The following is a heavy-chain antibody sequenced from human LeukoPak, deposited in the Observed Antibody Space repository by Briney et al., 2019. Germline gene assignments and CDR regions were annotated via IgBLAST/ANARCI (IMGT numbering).Heavy chain of an antibody. D-gene: IGHD6-13*01. CDR1: GGSISSSSYY. CDR2: IYYSGST. Sequence: SETLSLTCTVSGGSISSSSYYWGWIRQPPGKGLEWIGSIYYSGSTYYNPSLKSRVTISVDTSKNQFSLKLSSVTAADTAVYYCARSGWGNNSWYYWGQGTLVTVSS. CDR3: ARSGWGNNSWYY. V-gene: IGHV4-39*01. J-gene: IGHJ4*02.